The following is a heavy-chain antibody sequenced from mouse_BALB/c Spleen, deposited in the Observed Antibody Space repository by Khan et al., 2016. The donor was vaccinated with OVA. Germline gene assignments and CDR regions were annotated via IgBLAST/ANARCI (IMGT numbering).Heavy chain of an antibody. J-gene: IGHJ4*01. CDR3: ARAYYRYDGYYAMDY. CDR1: GFSLSRYN. Sequence: QVQLKQSGPGPVAPSQSLSITCTVSGFSLSRYNIHWIRQPPGKGLEWLGMIWGGGGTDYNSTLKSRLSISKDNSKSQVFLKMNSPQTDDTAMYYCARAYYRYDGYYAMDYWGQGTSVTVSS. D-gene: IGHD2-14*01. CDR2: IWGGGGT. V-gene: IGHV2-6-4*01.